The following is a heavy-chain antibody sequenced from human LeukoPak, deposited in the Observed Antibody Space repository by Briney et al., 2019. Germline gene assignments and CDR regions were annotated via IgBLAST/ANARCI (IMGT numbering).Heavy chain of an antibody. J-gene: IGHJ4*02. CDR2: IYSGGST. V-gene: IGHV3-53*01. CDR3: ARATLDN. CDR1: GFSDSRKY. Sequence: GGSLRLSCAASGFSDSRKYISWVRQAPGKGLECVSVIYSGGSTKYADSVKARFNISRNHSKNTAFLQMDSLTAAGTAAYYRARATLDNSGQGTLVTVSS.